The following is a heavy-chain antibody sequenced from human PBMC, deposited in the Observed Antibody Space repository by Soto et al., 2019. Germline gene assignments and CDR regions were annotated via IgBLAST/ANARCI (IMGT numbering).Heavy chain of an antibody. CDR3: ARDKFLLSY. CDR2: IWYDGGDK. D-gene: IGHD2-15*01. J-gene: IGHJ4*02. CDR1: GFTFSSYG. Sequence: QVQLVESGGGVVQPGRSLRLSCTASGFTFSSYGMHWVRQAPGKGLEWVGIIWYDGGDKYYADSVKDRFTISRDNSKNTLYLQMNSLRAEDTAVYYCARDKFLLSYWGQGTLVTVSS. V-gene: IGHV3-33*01.